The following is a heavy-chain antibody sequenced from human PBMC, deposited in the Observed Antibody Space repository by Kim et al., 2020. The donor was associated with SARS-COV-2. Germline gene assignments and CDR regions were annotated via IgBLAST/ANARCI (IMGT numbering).Heavy chain of an antibody. D-gene: IGHD2-2*02. Sequence: GESLKISCKGSGYSFTSYWIGWVRQMPGKGLEWMGIIYPGDSDTRYSPSFQGQVTISADKSISTAYLQWSSLKASDTAMYYCARRTSYCSSTSCYKYYYYMDVWGKGTTLTVSS. CDR1: GYSFTSYW. V-gene: IGHV5-51*01. J-gene: IGHJ6*03. CDR3: ARRTSYCSSTSCYKYYYYMDV. CDR2: IYPGDSDT.